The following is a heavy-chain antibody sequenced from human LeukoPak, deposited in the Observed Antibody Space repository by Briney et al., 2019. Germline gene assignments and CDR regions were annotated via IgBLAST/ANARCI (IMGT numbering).Heavy chain of an antibody. CDR1: GGTFSSYA. D-gene: IGHD5-12*01. J-gene: IGHJ4*02. CDR2: IIPILGIA. CDR3: VSDVDIVATASYYFDY. V-gene: IGHV1-69*04. Sequence: SVKVSCKASGGTFSSYAISWVRQAPGQGLEWMGRIIPILGIANYAQKFQGRVTITADKSTSTAYMELSSLRSEDTTVYYCVSDVDIVATASYYFDYWGQGTLVTVSS.